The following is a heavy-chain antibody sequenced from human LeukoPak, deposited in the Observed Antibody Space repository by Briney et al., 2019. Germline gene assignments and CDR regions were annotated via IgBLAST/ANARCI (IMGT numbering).Heavy chain of an antibody. J-gene: IGHJ3*02. CDR3: ARSRAEKVPVWGSYRHHDAFDI. D-gene: IGHD3-16*02. V-gene: IGHV5-51*01. CDR1: GYSFPNYW. Sequence: GESLKISCKGSGYSFPNYWIGWVRQMPGKGLEWMGIIYPGVSDTTYKPSFQGQVTISADKFISTAYLQWSSLKASDTAMYYCARSRAEKVPVWGSYRHHDAFDIWGQGTRVTVSS. CDR2: IYPGVSDT.